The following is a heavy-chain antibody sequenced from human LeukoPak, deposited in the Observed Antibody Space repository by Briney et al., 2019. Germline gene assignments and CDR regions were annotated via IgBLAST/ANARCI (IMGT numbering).Heavy chain of an antibody. J-gene: IGHJ4*02. CDR1: GYSFTSYW. Sequence: GESLKISCKSSGYSFTSYWIGWVRQMPGKGLEWMGIIYPGDSDTRYSPSFQGQVTISADKSISTAYLQWSSLKASDTAMYYCARSSYYYGSSGYYFDYWGQGTLVTVSS. CDR2: IYPGDSDT. D-gene: IGHD3-22*01. V-gene: IGHV5-51*01. CDR3: ARSSYYYGSSGYYFDY.